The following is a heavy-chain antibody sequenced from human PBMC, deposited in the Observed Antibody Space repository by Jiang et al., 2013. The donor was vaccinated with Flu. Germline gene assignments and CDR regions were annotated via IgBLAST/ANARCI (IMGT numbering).Heavy chain of an antibody. CDR1: GGSISSNY. V-gene: IGHV4-59*10. CDR2: IYATGST. CDR3: ARFDSSSSRGRYLDL. Sequence: LLKPSETLSLTCAVSGGSISSNYWSWIRQPAGKGLEWIGRIYATGSTNYNPSLRSRVTMSVDASENQFSLKLSSVTAADTAVYYCARFDSSSSRGRYLDLWGRGTLVTVSS. J-gene: IGHJ2*01. D-gene: IGHD6-6*01.